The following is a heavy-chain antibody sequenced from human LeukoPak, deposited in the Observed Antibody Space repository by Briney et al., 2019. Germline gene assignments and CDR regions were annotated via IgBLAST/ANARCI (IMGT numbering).Heavy chain of an antibody. Sequence: SETLSLTCTVSGGSISSYYWSWIRQPPGKGLEWIGYIYTSASTTYPPSLKSRVTISVDTSTNQFSLKLSSVTAADTAVYYCARHFTQFGVAATGWFDPWGQGTLVTVSS. J-gene: IGHJ5*02. CDR3: ARHFTQFGVAATGWFDP. V-gene: IGHV4-4*09. D-gene: IGHD2-15*01. CDR2: IYTSAST. CDR1: GGSISSYY.